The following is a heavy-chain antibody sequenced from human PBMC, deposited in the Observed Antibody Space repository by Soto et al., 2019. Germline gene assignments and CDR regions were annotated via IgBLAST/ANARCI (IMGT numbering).Heavy chain of an antibody. CDR2: IYYNGST. J-gene: IGHJ5*02. Sequence: QLQLQESGPGLVKPSETLSLTCTVSGGSISSSSYYWAWTRRPPGKGLEWIGNIYYNGSTYYNPSRKSRVTISVDTSQNQFSLKLSSVTAADTAVYHCARKRYYYDSNGYYGWFDPWGQGTLVTVSS. D-gene: IGHD3-22*01. V-gene: IGHV4-39*01. CDR1: GGSISSSSYY. CDR3: ARKRYYYDSNGYYGWFDP.